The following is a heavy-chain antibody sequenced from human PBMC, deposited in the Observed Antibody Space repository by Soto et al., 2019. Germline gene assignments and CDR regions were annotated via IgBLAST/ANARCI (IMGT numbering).Heavy chain of an antibody. V-gene: IGHV4-59*01. D-gene: IGHD1-26*01. CDR2: ISYSGNT. CDR1: GGSISSDY. CDR3: AIVVSGSALFDY. J-gene: IGHJ4*02. Sequence: SETLSLTCTVSGGSISSDYWSWIRQPPGKGLEWIGYISYSGNTNYNPSLKSLVTISVDTSKKQFSLKLRSVTAAGTAVYYCAIVVSGSALFDYWGQGRLVT.